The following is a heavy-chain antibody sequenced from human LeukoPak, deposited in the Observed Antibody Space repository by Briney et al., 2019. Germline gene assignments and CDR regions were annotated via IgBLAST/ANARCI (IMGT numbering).Heavy chain of an antibody. CDR3: ARVSSQDFISESHPYWYSDL. CDR2: IYYTGFT. Sequence: PSETLSLTCTVSNGSLSSYYWSWIRQPPGKGLEWIGYIYYTGFTNYNPSVNSRVTISIDTSKNQFSLTLSSVTAADTAVYYCARVSSQDFISESHPYWYSDLWGRGTLVSVSS. V-gene: IGHV4-59*01. J-gene: IGHJ2*01. CDR1: NGSLSSYY. D-gene: IGHD3-10*01.